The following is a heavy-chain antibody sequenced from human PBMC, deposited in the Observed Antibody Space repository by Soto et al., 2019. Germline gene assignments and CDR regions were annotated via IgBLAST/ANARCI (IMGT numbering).Heavy chain of an antibody. J-gene: IGHJ4*02. D-gene: IGHD4-17*01. CDR3: ASRESNYGREYYFDY. CDR2: IYHSGST. CDR1: GGSISSGGYS. Sequence: NPSETLSLTCAVSGGSISSGGYSWSWIRQPPGKGLEWIGYIYHSGSTYYNPSLKSRVTISVDRSKNQFSLKLSSVTAADTAVYYCASRESNYGREYYFDYWGQGTLVTVSS. V-gene: IGHV4-30-2*01.